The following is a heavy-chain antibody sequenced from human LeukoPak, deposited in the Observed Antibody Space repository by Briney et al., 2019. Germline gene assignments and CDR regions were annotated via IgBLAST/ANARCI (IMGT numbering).Heavy chain of an antibody. J-gene: IGHJ4*02. CDR2: ITSDGSST. CDR1: GFTFSSYW. D-gene: IGHD1-26*01. Sequence: GGSLRLSCAASGFTFSSYWMHWVRHAPGKGLVWVSRITSDGSSTSYADSVKGRFTISRDNAKNTLSLQMNSLRAEDTAVYYCARGGELINFWGQGSLVTVSS. V-gene: IGHV3-74*01. CDR3: ARGGELINF.